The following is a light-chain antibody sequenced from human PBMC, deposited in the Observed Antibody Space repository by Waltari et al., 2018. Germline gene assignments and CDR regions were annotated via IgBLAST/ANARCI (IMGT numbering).Light chain of an antibody. V-gene: IGKV1-6*02. CDR3: LQDYKYPRT. J-gene: IGKJ1*01. CDR2: AAS. CDR1: QGIGND. Sequence: AIQMTQSPSSLSASVGDRVTISCRASQGIGNDLGWYQQKPGTAPKLLIYAASTLQSGVPSRFSGSGSGTDFTLTISSLQPEDFATYYCLQDYKYPRTFGQGTTV.